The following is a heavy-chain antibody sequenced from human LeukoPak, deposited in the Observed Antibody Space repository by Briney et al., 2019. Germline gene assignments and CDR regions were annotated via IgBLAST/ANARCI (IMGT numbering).Heavy chain of an antibody. V-gene: IGHV3-23*01. D-gene: IGHD6-13*01. CDR3: AKDPDSSPEIPFDY. CDR2: ISGSGGST. Sequence: PGGSLRLSCAASGFTFSSYAMSWVRQAPGKGLEWVSAISGSGGSTYYADSVKGRFTISRDNSKNTLYLRMNSLRAEDTAVYYCAKDPDSSPEIPFDYWGQGTLVTVSS. J-gene: IGHJ4*02. CDR1: GFTFSSYA.